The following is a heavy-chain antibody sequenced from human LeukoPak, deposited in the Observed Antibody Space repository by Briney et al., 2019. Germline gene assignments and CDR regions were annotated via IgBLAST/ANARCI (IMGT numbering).Heavy chain of an antibody. J-gene: IGHJ4*02. CDR1: GGSINSGDYY. CDR2: IYYSGST. CDR3: ARTSYTYYYDSSGYEGSDC. D-gene: IGHD3-22*01. Sequence: SETLSLTCTVSGGSINSGDYYWSWIRQPPGKGLEWIGYIYYSGSTYYNPSLKSRITISLDTSKNQFSLKLSSVTAADTAVYYCARTSYTYYYDSSGYEGSDCWGQGTLVTVSS. V-gene: IGHV4-30-4*01.